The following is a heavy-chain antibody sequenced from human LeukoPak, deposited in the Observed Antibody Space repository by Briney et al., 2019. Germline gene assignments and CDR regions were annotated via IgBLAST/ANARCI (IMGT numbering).Heavy chain of an antibody. J-gene: IGHJ4*02. Sequence: SETLSLTCTVSGGSISSSSYYWGWIRQPPGKGLEWIGSIYYSGSTYYNPSLKSRVTISVDTSKNQFSLKLSSVTAADTAVYYCAGMVRGFNYFDYWGQGTLVTVS. D-gene: IGHD3-10*01. CDR2: IYYSGST. V-gene: IGHV4-39*01. CDR1: GGSISSSSYY. CDR3: AGMVRGFNYFDY.